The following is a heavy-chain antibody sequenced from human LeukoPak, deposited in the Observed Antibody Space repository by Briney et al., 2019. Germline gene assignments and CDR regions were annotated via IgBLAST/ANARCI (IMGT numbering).Heavy chain of an antibody. CDR3: ARLLPSNTFDI. V-gene: IGHV4-59*08. D-gene: IGHD2/OR15-2a*01. CDR2: IYYSGST. Sequence: SETLSLTCAVYGGSFSGYYWNWIRQPPGKGLEWIGYIYYSGSTNYNPSLKSRVTVSVDTSNTQFSLKLSSVTAADTAVYYCARLLPSNTFDIWGQGTMVTVSS. J-gene: IGHJ3*02. CDR1: GGSFSGYY.